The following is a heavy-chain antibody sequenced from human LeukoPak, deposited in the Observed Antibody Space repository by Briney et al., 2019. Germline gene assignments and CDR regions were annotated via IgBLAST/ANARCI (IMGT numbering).Heavy chain of an antibody. CDR1: GFTLDDYA. D-gene: IGHD3-22*01. Sequence: GGSLRLSCAASGFTLDDYAMHWVRQAPGKGLEWVSLISGDGGSTYYADSVKGRFTISRDNSKNSLYLQMNSLRTEDTALYYCAKDNYYDSSGSCIYWGQGTLVTVSS. CDR3: AKDNYYDSSGSCIY. CDR2: ISGDGGST. J-gene: IGHJ4*02. V-gene: IGHV3-43*02.